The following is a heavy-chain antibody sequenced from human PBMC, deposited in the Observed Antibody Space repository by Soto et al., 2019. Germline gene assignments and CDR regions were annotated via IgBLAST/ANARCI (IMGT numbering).Heavy chain of an antibody. CDR2: IKQDGSEK. CDR3: ARVSSSSWYHYYYYYGMDV. D-gene: IGHD6-13*01. Sequence: PXGSLRLSCAASGFTFSSYCMSWVRQAPGKGLEWVANIKQDGSEKYYVDSVKGRFTISRDNAKNSLYLQMNSLRAEDTAVYYCARVSSSSWYHYYYYYGMDVWGQGTTVTVSS. J-gene: IGHJ6*02. V-gene: IGHV3-7*01. CDR1: GFTFSSYC.